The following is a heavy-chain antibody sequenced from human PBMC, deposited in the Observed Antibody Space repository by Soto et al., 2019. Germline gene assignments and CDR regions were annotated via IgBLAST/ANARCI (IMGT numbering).Heavy chain of an antibody. CDR1: AFAFSTYG. J-gene: IGHJ5*02. CDR3: AKDFGAWSDS. V-gene: IGHV3-30*18. CDR2: ISYDGTDK. Sequence: QVHLVESGGGVVQPGRSLPISGVESAFAFSTYGMPWVRQAQAKGLEWVALISYDGTDKYYADSLKGRFSISRDNSKQTLSLQMDSLRPEDTAVYYCAKDFGAWSDSWGQGTLVNVSS. D-gene: IGHD6-19*01.